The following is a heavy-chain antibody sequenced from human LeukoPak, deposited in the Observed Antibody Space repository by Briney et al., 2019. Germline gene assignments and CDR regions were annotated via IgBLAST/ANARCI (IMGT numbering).Heavy chain of an antibody. J-gene: IGHJ4*02. V-gene: IGHV3-23*01. Sequence: GGSLRLSCAVSGFIVSSNYMTWVRQAPGKGLEWVSAISGSGGSTYYADSVKGRFTISRDNSKNTLYLQMNSLRAEDTAVYYCARERSIVVATFDYWGQGTLVTVSS. CDR3: ARERSIVVATFDY. CDR2: ISGSGGST. CDR1: GFIVSSNY. D-gene: IGHD3-22*01.